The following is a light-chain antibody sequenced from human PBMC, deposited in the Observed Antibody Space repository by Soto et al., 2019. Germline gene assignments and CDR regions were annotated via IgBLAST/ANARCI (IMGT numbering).Light chain of an antibody. Sequence: DIVMTQSPDSLAVSLGERATINCKSSQSVLYSSNNNNYLAWYQQKPGQPPRLLIYWASTRQSGVPDRFSGSGSGTDFTLTISSLQDEDVAVYYCQQYYSLPWTFGQGTKVEI. CDR1: QSVLYSSNNNNY. CDR2: WAS. V-gene: IGKV4-1*01. J-gene: IGKJ1*01. CDR3: QQYYSLPWT.